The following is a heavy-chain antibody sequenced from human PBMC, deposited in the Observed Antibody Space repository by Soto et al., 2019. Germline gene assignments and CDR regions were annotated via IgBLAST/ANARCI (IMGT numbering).Heavy chain of an antibody. Sequence: GESLKISCAASGFTFSSYWMSWVRQAPGKGLEWVANIKQDGSEKYYVDSVKGRFTISRDNAKNSLYLQMNSLRAEDTAVYYCAREGVYDSLVPPDYWGQGTLVTVSS. J-gene: IGHJ4*02. CDR2: IKQDGSEK. CDR3: AREGVYDSLVPPDY. D-gene: IGHD3-22*01. V-gene: IGHV3-7*01. CDR1: GFTFSSYW.